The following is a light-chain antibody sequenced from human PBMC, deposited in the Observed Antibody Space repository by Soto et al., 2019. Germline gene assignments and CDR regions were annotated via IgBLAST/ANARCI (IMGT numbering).Light chain of an antibody. J-gene: IGKJ5*01. V-gene: IGKV3-11*01. CDR3: QQRSSWPIT. Sequence: EIVWTQSPATLSLSPGERATLSCRASQSVSRYLAWYQQKPGQAPRLLIYDASNRATGIPARFSGSGSGTDFTLTISRLEPEDFAVYDCQQRSSWPITFGQGTRLEIK. CDR2: DAS. CDR1: QSVSRY.